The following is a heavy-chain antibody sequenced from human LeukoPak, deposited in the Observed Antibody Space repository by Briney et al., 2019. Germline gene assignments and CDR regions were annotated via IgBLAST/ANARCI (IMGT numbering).Heavy chain of an antibody. D-gene: IGHD6-19*01. CDR3: ARGAPYSSGWLASY. CDR1: GGSISSGDYY. Sequence: PSQTLSLTCTVSGGSISSGDYYWSWIRQSPGKGLEWIGYIYYSGSTYYNPSLKSRVTLSIDTSKNHFSLKLSSVTAADTAVYYCARGAPYSSGWLASYWGQGTLVTVSS. V-gene: IGHV4-30-4*01. J-gene: IGHJ4*02. CDR2: IYYSGST.